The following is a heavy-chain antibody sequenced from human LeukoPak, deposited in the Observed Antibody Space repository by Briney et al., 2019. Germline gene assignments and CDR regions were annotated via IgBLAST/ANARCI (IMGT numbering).Heavy chain of an antibody. J-gene: IGHJ4*02. D-gene: IGHD3-9*01. Sequence: QPGGSLRLSCAASGFTFSSYDMHWVRQATGKGLEWVSAIGIAGDTYYSGSVKGRFAISREYAKNFLYLQMNSLRAGDTAVYYCARGNILTGYDCWGQGTLVTVSS. CDR2: IGIAGDT. CDR3: ARGNILTGYDC. CDR1: GFTFSSYD. V-gene: IGHV3-13*04.